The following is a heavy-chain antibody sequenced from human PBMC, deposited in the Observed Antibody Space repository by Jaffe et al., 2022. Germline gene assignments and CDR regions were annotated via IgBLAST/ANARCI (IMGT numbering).Heavy chain of an antibody. Sequence: QVQLQQWGAGLLKPSETLSLTCAVYGGSFSGYYWSWIRQPPGKGLEWIGEINHSGSTNYNPSLKSRVTISVDTSKNQFSLKLSSVTAADTAVYYCARAPGLRYNWNHLYWFDPWGQGTLVTVSS. D-gene: IGHD1-20*01. CDR3: ARAPGLRYNWNHLYWFDP. CDR1: GGSFSGYY. V-gene: IGHV4-34*01. J-gene: IGHJ5*02. CDR2: INHSGST.